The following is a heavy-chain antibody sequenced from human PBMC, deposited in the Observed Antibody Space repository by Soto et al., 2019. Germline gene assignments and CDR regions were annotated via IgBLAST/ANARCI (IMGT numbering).Heavy chain of an antibody. J-gene: IGHJ4*02. D-gene: IGHD5-12*01. CDR2: IHYSGGT. CDR1: GGSISSSSYY. Sequence: SETLSLTCTVSGGSISSSSYYWGLIRQHPGKGLEWIGIIHYSGGTYYNPSLKSRVTISVDTSRNQLFLKLASATAADTAVYYCARPDYRGYDLKYWGPGTLVTVSS. CDR3: ARPDYRGYDLKY. V-gene: IGHV4-39*01.